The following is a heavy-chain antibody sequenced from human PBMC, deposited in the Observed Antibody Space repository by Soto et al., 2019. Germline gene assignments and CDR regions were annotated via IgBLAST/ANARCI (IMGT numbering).Heavy chain of an antibody. CDR2: IYWDDDK. D-gene: IGHD5-12*01. J-gene: IGHJ6*03. V-gene: IGHV2-5*02. CDR1: GFSLSTSGVG. Sequence: SGPTLVNPTQTLTLTFTFSGFSLSTSGVGVGWIRQPPGKALEWLALIYWDDDKRYSPSLKSRLTITKDTSKNQVVLTMTNMDPVDTATYYCAHSLSPTITNHYYMDVWGKGTTVTVSS. CDR3: AHSLSPTITNHYYMDV.